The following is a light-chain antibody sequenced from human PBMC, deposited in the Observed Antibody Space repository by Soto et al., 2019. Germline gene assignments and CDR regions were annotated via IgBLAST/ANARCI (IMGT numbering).Light chain of an antibody. CDR3: GTWDNSLGSGV. Sequence: QSVLTQPPSVSAAPGQKVTISCSGSTSNIGNNYVSWYQQFPGTAPKLLIYDNNKRPSGIPDRFSASRSGTSATLGITGPQWGDGAHYYCGTWDNSLGSGVFGGGTKLPVL. CDR2: DNN. J-gene: IGLJ2*01. V-gene: IGLV1-51*01. CDR1: TSNIGNNY.